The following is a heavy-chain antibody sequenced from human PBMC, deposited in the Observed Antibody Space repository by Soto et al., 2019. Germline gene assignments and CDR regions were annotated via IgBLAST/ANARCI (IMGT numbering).Heavy chain of an antibody. D-gene: IGHD3-10*02. Sequence: EVQLLESGGGLVQPGGSLRLSCAASGFTFSKYAMSWVRQAPGKGLEWVSAISGSGTTTYSADSVRGRFTISRDNSNNMLYRQRTTPGPEAPALFSGVKFLFGTGGSGGGPWSLDSWGRETLVTVSS. CDR2: ISGSGTTT. J-gene: IGHJ4*02. CDR1: GFTFSKYA. CDR3: VKFLFGTGGSGGGPWSLDS. V-gene: IGHV3-23*01.